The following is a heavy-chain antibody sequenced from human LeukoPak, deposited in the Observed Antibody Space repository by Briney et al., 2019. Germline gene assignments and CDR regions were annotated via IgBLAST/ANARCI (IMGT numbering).Heavy chain of an antibody. Sequence: TSGTLSLTCAVSGGSISSSHWWSWVREPPGKGLEWIGEIFHTGRTNYNPSLKSRVTISVDKSRNQFSLTLSSATAADTAVYYCARGEYYYDTTGYYSVPDYWGQGVLVTVSS. CDR3: ARGEYYYDTTGYYSVPDY. CDR2: IFHTGRT. D-gene: IGHD3-22*01. V-gene: IGHV4-4*02. J-gene: IGHJ4*02. CDR1: GGSISSSHW.